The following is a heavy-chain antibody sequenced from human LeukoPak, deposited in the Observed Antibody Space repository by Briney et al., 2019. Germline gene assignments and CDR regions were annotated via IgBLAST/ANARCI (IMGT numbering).Heavy chain of an antibody. CDR3: ARGWEYYYDSSGPWDAFDI. Sequence: PSETLSLTCTVSGGSISSYYWTWIRQSPGKGLEWIGEISYGGSTNDNPSLKSRVTISVDTSKNQFSLNLSSVTAADTAVYYCARGWEYYYDSSGPWDAFDIWGQGTMVTVSS. V-gene: IGHV4-34*01. CDR2: ISYGGST. D-gene: IGHD3-22*01. CDR1: GGSISSYY. J-gene: IGHJ3*02.